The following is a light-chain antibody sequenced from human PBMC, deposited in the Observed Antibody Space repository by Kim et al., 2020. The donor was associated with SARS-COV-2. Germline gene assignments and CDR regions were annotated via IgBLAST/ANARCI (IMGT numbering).Light chain of an antibody. Sequence: KTVTISCTRSSGSIASNYVQCYQQRPGSAPTTVIYEDNQRPSGVPDRFSGSIDSSSNSASLTISGLKTEDEADYYCQSYDSSNHVVFGGGTKLTVL. V-gene: IGLV6-57*03. CDR3: QSYDSSNHVV. CDR1: SGSIASNY. CDR2: EDN. J-gene: IGLJ2*01.